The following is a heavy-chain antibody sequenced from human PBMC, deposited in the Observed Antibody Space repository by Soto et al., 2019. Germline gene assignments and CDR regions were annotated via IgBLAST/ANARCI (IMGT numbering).Heavy chain of an antibody. D-gene: IGHD6-6*01. CDR1: GGTFSTYA. CDR2: SIPFFGTT. V-gene: IGHV1-69*06. J-gene: IGHJ4*02. CDR3: APAAVAARRNFDY. Sequence: QVQLVQSGAEVKRPGSSVKVSCRASGGTFSTYAISWVRQAPGQGLEWMGGSIPFFGTTNFAQKFQGRVTIAADKSTSTAYLELSSMSSEATAVYYCAPAAVAARRNFDYWGQGTLVTVSS.